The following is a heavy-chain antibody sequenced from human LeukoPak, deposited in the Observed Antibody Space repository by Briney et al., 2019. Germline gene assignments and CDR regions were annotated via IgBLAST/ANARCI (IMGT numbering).Heavy chain of an antibody. CDR1: GFTFSTYA. V-gene: IGHV3-30*04. CDR2: ISYDGSSK. J-gene: IGHJ6*03. Sequence: GGSLRLSCAASGFTFSTYAMHWVRQAPGKGLEWVAVISYDGSSKYYADSVKGRFTISRDNSKNTLYLQMNSLRAEDTAVYYCAKEFYYYGSGSFYVDVWGKGTTVTISS. CDR3: AKEFYYYGSGSFYVDV. D-gene: IGHD3-10*01.